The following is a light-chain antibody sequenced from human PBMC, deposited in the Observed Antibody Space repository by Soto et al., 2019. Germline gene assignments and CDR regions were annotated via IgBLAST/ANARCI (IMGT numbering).Light chain of an antibody. Sequence: EIVMTQSPATLSVSPGERATLSCRASQSVRTYVAWYQQKAGQAPRLLIYDASNRATGIPARFSGSGSGTDFTLTISSLEPEDFAVYFCQQRINWRSTFGGGTK. CDR2: DAS. V-gene: IGKV3-11*01. J-gene: IGKJ4*01. CDR3: QQRINWRST. CDR1: QSVRTY.